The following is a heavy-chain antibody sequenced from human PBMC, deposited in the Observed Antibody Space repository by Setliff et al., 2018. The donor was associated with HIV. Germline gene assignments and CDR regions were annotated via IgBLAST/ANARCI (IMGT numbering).Heavy chain of an antibody. CDR3: ARDRSRTDPAQWLVPYNWFDP. Sequence: ASVKVSCKASGYTFTSYYMHWVRQAPGQGLEWMGIINPSGGSTSYAQKFQARVTMTRDTSTSTVYMELSSLRSEDTAVYYCARDRSRTDPAQWLVPYNWFDPWGQGTLVTVSS. D-gene: IGHD6-19*01. CDR1: GYTFTSYY. J-gene: IGHJ5*02. CDR2: INPSGGST. V-gene: IGHV1-46*01.